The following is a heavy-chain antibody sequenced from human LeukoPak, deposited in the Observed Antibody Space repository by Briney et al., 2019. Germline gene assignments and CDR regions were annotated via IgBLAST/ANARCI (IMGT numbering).Heavy chain of an antibody. Sequence: SQTLSLTCTVSGGSISSGGYYWSCIRQPPGKGLECIGYIYHSGSTYYNPSLKSRVTISVDRSKNQFSLKLSSVTAADTAVYYCARDSRQNLLVPAAIDYWGQGTLVTVSS. CDR3: ARDSRQNLLVPAAIDY. V-gene: IGHV4-30-2*01. CDR2: IYHSGST. D-gene: IGHD2-2*02. CDR1: GGSISSGGYY. J-gene: IGHJ4*02.